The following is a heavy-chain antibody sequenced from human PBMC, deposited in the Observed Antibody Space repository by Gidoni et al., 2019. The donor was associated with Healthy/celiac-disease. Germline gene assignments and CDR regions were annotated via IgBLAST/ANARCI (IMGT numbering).Heavy chain of an antibody. CDR2: ISSNGGST. CDR3: ARDRTSSSWSVGWYFDL. J-gene: IGHJ2*01. Sequence: EVQLVESGGGLVQPGGSLRLSCAASGFTFSSYDMHWVRQAPGKGLEYVSAISSNGGSTYYANSVKGRFTISRDNSKNTLYLQMGSLRAEDMAVYYCARDRTSSSWSVGWYFDLWGRGTLVTVSS. CDR1: GFTFSSYD. V-gene: IGHV3-64*01. D-gene: IGHD6-13*01.